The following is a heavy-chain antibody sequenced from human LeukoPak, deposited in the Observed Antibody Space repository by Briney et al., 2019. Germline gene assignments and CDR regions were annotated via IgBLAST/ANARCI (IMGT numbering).Heavy chain of an antibody. CDR1: GYTFTSYD. J-gene: IGHJ6*03. V-gene: IGHV1-8*01. D-gene: IGHD3-3*01. Sequence: ASVKVSCKASGYTFTSYDINWVRQATGQGLEWMGWMNPNSGNTGYAQKFQGRVTMTRNTSISTAYMELSSLRSEDTAVYYCARGLSGDFWSGYYYYYMDVWCKGTTVTVSS. CDR2: MNPNSGNT. CDR3: ARGLSGDFWSGYYYYYMDV.